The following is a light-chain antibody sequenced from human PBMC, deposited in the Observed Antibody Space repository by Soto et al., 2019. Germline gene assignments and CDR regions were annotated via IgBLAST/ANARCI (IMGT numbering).Light chain of an antibody. CDR3: QQYGSSPWT. Sequence: EIGLTQSPGTLSLSPGERATLSCRASQSVSSSYLAWYQQKPGQAPRLLIYGASSRATGIPDRFSGSGSGTDCTLTISRLEREDFAVYYCQQYGSSPWTFGQGTKVEIK. CDR1: QSVSSSY. J-gene: IGKJ1*01. V-gene: IGKV3-20*01. CDR2: GAS.